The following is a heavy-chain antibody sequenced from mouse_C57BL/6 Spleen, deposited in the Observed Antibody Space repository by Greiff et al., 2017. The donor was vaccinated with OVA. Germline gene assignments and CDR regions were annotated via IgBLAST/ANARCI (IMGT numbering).Heavy chain of an antibody. CDR3: ASGAYSSGLDY. Sequence: QVQLQQPGAELVKPGASVKMSCKASGYTFTSYCITWVKQRPGHGLEWIGDIYPGSGSPNYNEQFTSQATLTVDTSSITAYMQLSSLKSEEAAFYDCASGAYSSGLDYWGQGTTLTVSS. D-gene: IGHD3-2*02. CDR2: IYPGSGSP. J-gene: IGHJ2*01. CDR1: GYTFTSYC. V-gene: IGHV1-55*01.